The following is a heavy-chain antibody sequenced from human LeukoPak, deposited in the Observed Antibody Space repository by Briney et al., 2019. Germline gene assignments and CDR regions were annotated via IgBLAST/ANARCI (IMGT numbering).Heavy chain of an antibody. Sequence: GGSLRLSCVASGFTFSSRDWMTWVRQAPGKELEWVANIKQDGSEKNYVDSVKGRFTISRDNAKNSVDLQMNSLRVEDTAVYYCARDAVNWGQGTLVTVSS. CDR2: IKQDGSEK. V-gene: IGHV3-7*01. J-gene: IGHJ4*02. CDR3: ARDAVN. CDR1: GFTFSSRDW. D-gene: IGHD6-19*01.